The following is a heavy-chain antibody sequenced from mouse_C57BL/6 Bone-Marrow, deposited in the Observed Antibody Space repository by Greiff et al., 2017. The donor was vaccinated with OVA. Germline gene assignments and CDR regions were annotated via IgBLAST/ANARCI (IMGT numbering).Heavy chain of an antibody. D-gene: IGHD1-1*02. V-gene: IGHV1-26*01. Sequence: EVKLQQSGPELVKPGASVKISCKASGYTFTDYYMNWVKQSHGKSLEWIGDINPNNGGTSYNQKFKGKATLTVDKSSSTAYMELRSLTSEDSAVYYCARPPGGWYFDVWGTGTTVTVSS. CDR3: ARPPGGWYFDV. J-gene: IGHJ1*03. CDR1: GYTFTDYY. CDR2: INPNNGGT.